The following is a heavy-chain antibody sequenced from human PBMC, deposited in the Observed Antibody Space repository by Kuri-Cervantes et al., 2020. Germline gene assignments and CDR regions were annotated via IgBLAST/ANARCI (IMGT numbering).Heavy chain of an antibody. CDR2: ISSSSSYI. V-gene: IGHV3-21*01. J-gene: IGHJ6*02. CDR3: ARLSPGDYYYGMDV. CDR1: GFTLSNHA. Sequence: GESLKISCAASGFTLSNHAMNWVRQAPGKGLEWASSISSSSSYIYYADSVKGRFTISRDNAKNSLYLQMNSLRAEDTAVYYCARLSPGDYYYGMDVWGQGTTVTVSS.